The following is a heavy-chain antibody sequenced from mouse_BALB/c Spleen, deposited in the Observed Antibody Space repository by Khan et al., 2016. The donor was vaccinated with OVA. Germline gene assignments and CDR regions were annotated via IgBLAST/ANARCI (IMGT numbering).Heavy chain of an antibody. CDR3: TRLGTTGWLAY. J-gene: IGHJ3*01. Sequence: VQLKESGPELMKPGASVKISCKASGYSFTNYYIHWVKQSHGQSLEWIGYIDPFNGGTNYNQKFKGTATLTVDKSSSTAYMHLSSLTSEDSAVYYCTRLGTTGWLAYWGQGTLVTVSA. V-gene: IGHV1S135*01. D-gene: IGHD2-13*01. CDR1: GYSFTNYY. CDR2: IDPFNGGT.